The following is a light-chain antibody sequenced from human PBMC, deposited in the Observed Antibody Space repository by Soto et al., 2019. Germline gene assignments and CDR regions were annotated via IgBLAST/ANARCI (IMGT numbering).Light chain of an antibody. CDR3: CSYAGSSTLV. CDR1: SSDVRSYKF. CDR2: EGS. J-gene: IGLJ3*02. V-gene: IGLV2-23*01. Sequence: QSALTQPASVSGSPGQSITISCTGTSSDVRSYKFVSWYQQHPGKAPKLMIYEGSKRPSGVSSRFSGSKSGNTASLTISGLQAEDEGDYHCCSYAGSSTLVFGGGTKLTVL.